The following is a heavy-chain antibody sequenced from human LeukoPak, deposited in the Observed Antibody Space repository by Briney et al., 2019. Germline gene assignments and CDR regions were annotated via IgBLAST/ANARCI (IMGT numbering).Heavy chain of an antibody. CDR1: GYTFTSYD. J-gene: IGHJ5*02. D-gene: IGHD6-13*01. CDR2: ISAYNGNT. Sequence: SVKVSCKASGYTFTSYDISWVRQAPGQGLEWMGWISAYNGNTNYAQKLQGRVTMTTDTSTSTAYMELRSLRSDDTAVYYCARVGVAAAGGNWFDPWGQGTLVTVSS. V-gene: IGHV1-18*01. CDR3: ARVGVAAAGGNWFDP.